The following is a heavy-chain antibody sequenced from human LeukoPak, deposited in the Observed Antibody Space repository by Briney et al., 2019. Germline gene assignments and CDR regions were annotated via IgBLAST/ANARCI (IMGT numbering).Heavy chain of an antibody. J-gene: IGHJ4*02. D-gene: IGHD3-22*01. CDR2: INHSGST. V-gene: IGHV4-34*01. Sequence: SETLSLTCAVYGGSFSGYYWSWIRQPPGKGLEWIGEINHSGSTNYNPSLKSRVTISVDTSKNQFYLKLSSVTAADTAVYYCAGGGDYDSSGYSFDYWGQGTLVTVSS. CDR3: AGGGDYDSSGYSFDY. CDR1: GGSFSGYY.